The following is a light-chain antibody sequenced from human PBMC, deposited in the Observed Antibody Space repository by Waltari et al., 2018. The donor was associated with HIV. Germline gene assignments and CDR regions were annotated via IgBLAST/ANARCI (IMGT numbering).Light chain of an antibody. CDR1: SSDIGFYAS. Sequence: SALTQPASVPGSPGQSFTISCTGSSSDIGFYASVSWYVHHPGKAPKLIIYEVNNRPSGVSNRFSGSKSGNTASLSISGLQAEDEADYHCSSYTTTSFLIFGGGTKLTVL. CDR3: SSYTTTSFLI. J-gene: IGLJ2*01. CDR2: EVN. V-gene: IGLV2-14*01.